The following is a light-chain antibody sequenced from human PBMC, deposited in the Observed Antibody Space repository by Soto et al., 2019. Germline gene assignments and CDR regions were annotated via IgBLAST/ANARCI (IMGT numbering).Light chain of an antibody. V-gene: IGKV1-39*01. CDR3: QQSYSTPWT. CDR1: QIISSY. J-gene: IGKJ1*01. Sequence: DLQMTQSPSSLSASVGDRVTITCRASQIISSYLNWYQQKPGKAPKLLIYAASSLQSWVPSSFSGSGSGTDFTLNISSLHPQDCATYYCQQSYSTPWTCGQGTKVEIK. CDR2: AAS.